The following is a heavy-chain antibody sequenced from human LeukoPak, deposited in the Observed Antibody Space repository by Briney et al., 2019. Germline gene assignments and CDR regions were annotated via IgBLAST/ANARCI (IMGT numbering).Heavy chain of an antibody. D-gene: IGHD2-2*02. CDR3: ARGRDIVVVPAAIPPYYYYMDV. V-gene: IGHV4-59*01. Sequence: SETLSLTCTVSGGSISSYYWSWIRQPPGKGLEWIGYIYYNGSTNYNPSLKSRVTISVDTSKNQFSLKLSSVTAADTAVYYCARGRDIVVVPAAIPPYYYYMDVWGKGTTVTVSS. J-gene: IGHJ6*03. CDR2: IYYNGST. CDR1: GGSISSYY.